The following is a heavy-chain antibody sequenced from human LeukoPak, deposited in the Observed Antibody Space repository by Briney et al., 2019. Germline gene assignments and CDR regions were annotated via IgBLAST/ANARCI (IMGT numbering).Heavy chain of an antibody. V-gene: IGHV3-43*02. Sequence: AGSLRLSCAASGFTFDDYAMHWVRQAPGKGLSCVSLISWDGSATYYADSVKGRFPISRDHSKNSLYVQLTSLTTDPPALYYCAKDWAVTPRRGDAFDIWGQGTMVTVSS. CDR3: AKDWAVTPRRGDAFDI. CDR1: GFTFDDYA. D-gene: IGHD4-17*01. J-gene: IGHJ3*02. CDR2: ISWDGSAT.